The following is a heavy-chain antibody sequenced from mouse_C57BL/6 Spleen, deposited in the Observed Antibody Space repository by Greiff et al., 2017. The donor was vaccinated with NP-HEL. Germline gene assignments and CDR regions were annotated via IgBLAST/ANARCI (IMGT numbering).Heavy chain of an antibody. CDR1: GYTFTSYW. J-gene: IGHJ2*01. CDR2: IDPSDSYT. CDR3: ARGKATGY. Sequence: QVQLQQPGAELVKPGASVKLSCKASGYTFTSYWMQWVKQRPGQGLEWIGEIDPSDSYTNYNQKFKGKATLTVDTSSSTAYMQLSSLTSEDSAVYYCARGKATGYWGQGTTLTVSS. V-gene: IGHV1-50*01. D-gene: IGHD3-2*02.